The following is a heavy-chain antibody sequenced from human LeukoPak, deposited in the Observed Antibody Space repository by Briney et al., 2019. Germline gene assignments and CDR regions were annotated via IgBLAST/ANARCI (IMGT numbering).Heavy chain of an antibody. Sequence: SQTLSLTCAVSGGSISSGGYSWSWIRQPPGKGLEWIGYIYHSGSTYYNPSLKSRVTISVDRSKNQFSLKLSSVAAADTAVYYCARVYCGGDCFMGAFSWFDPWGQGTLVTVSS. CDR2: IYHSGST. CDR1: GGSISSGGYS. V-gene: IGHV4-30-2*01. CDR3: ARVYCGGDCFMGAFSWFDP. J-gene: IGHJ5*02. D-gene: IGHD2-21*02.